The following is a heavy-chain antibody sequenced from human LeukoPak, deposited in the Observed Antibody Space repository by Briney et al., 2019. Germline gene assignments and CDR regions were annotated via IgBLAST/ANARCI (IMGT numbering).Heavy chain of an antibody. D-gene: IGHD3-10*01. J-gene: IGHJ6*04. V-gene: IGHV3-30*18. CDR1: GSTFSSYG. CDR2: ISYDGSNK. CDR3: AKGDYGSGSPTGGDYYYGMDV. Sequence: GGSLRLSCAASGSTFSSYGMHWVRQAPGKGLEWVAVISYDGSNKYYADSVKGRFTISRDNSKNTLYLQMNSLRAEDTAVYYCAKGDYGSGSPTGGDYYYGMDVWGKGTTVTVSS.